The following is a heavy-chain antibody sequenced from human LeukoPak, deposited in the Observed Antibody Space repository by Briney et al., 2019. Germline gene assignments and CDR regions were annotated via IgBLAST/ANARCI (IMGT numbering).Heavy chain of an antibody. Sequence: SEALSLTCAVYGGSFSGYYWSWIRQPPGKGLEWIGEIYHGGSTNYNRSLKSRVTISVNTSKNQFSLKLSSVTAADTAVYYCARANPLGYCSGGSCHDAFDIWGQGTMVTVST. J-gene: IGHJ3*02. CDR3: ARANPLGYCSGGSCHDAFDI. CDR2: IYHGGST. V-gene: IGHV4-34*01. CDR1: GGSFSGYY. D-gene: IGHD2-15*01.